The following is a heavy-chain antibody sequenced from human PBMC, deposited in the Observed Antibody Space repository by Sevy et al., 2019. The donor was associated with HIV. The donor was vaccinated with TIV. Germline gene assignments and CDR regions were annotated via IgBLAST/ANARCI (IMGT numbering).Heavy chain of an antibody. V-gene: IGHV3-23*01. J-gene: IGHJ4*02. CDR3: ASGDTTMITDLDY. D-gene: IGHD5-18*01. Sequence: GGCLRLSCGASGFTFSNYAMSWVRQAPGKGPEWVSGINNGGSTYYADSVKGRFTISRDNSKKMEFLQMNSLRAEDTAVYYCASGDTTMITDLDYWGQGALVTVSP. CDR2: INNGGST. CDR1: GFTFSNYA.